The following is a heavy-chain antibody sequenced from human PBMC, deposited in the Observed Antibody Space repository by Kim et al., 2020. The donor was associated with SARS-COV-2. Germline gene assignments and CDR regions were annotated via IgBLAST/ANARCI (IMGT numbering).Heavy chain of an antibody. V-gene: IGHV3-30*02. D-gene: IGHD6-19*01. Sequence: SVKGRFTISRDNSKNTLYLQMNSLRAEDTAVYYCAKGEAYSSGWLTYFDYWGQGTLVTVSS. CDR3: AKGEAYSSGWLTYFDY. J-gene: IGHJ4*02.